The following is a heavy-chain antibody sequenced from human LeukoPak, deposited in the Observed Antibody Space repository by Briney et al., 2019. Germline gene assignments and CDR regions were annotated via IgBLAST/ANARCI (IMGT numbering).Heavy chain of an antibody. CDR1: GFTFSSYA. CDR3: ARAVRRTYGRSTAVYFDY. V-gene: IGHV3-64*01. D-gene: IGHD3-10*01. Sequence: GGSLRLSCAASGFTFSSYAMHWVRQAPGKGLEYVSAISSNGGSTYYANSVKGRFTISRDNSKNTLYLQMGSLRAEDMAVYYCARAVRRTYGRSTAVYFDYWGQGTLVTVSS. J-gene: IGHJ4*02. CDR2: ISSNGGST.